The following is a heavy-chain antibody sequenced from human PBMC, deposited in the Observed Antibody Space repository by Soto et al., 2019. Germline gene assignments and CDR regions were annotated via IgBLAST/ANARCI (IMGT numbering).Heavy chain of an antibody. J-gene: IGHJ6*02. V-gene: IGHV3-33*01. CDR2: IWYDGTNK. Sequence: PGGSLRLSCAASGFIFSNYGMHWVRQAPGKGLEWVAIIWYDGTNKYYADSVKGRLTISRDNSKNTLYLQMNSLRAEDTAVYYCARSPRSYDILTGYYHYNGMDVWGQGTTVTVSS. D-gene: IGHD3-9*01. CDR3: ARSPRSYDILTGYYHYNGMDV. CDR1: GFIFSNYG.